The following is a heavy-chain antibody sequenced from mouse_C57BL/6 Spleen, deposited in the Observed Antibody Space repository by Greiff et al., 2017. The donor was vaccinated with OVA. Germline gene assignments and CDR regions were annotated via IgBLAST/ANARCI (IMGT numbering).Heavy chain of an antibody. CDR2: IDPENGDT. V-gene: IGHV14-4*01. J-gene: IGHJ2*01. Sequence: EVKLMESGAELVRPGASVKLSCTASGFNIKDAYMHWVKQRPEQGLEWIGWIDPENGDTEYASKFQGKATITADTSSNTAYLQLSSLTSEDTAVYYCTTVATGDFDYWGQGTTLTVSS. D-gene: IGHD6-1*01. CDR3: TTVATGDFDY. CDR1: GFNIKDAY.